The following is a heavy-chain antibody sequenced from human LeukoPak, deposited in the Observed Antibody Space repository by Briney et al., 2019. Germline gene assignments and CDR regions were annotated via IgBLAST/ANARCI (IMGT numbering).Heavy chain of an antibody. Sequence: SETLSLTCTVSGGSISSSSYCWGSIRQPPGKGLEWIGSIYYSGSTYYNPSLKSRVTISGGTSKNQFSLKLSSVTAADTAVYYCARHNSGSYYPVAYWGQGTLVTVSS. CDR1: GGSISSSSYC. J-gene: IGHJ4*02. D-gene: IGHD1-26*01. V-gene: IGHV4-39*01. CDR2: IYYSGST. CDR3: ARHNSGSYYPVAY.